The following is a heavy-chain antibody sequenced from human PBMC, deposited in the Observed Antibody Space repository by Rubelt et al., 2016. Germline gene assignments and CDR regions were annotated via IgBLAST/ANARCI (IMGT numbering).Heavy chain of an antibody. CDR3: ISYV. Sequence: EVLLAESGGGLVQPGGSLRHSCAASGFTLSSYWMHWVRQVPGKGLEWVSSIYATGNTHYAHPMKGRFTNSRDNSKKTVFLQMNSLGVDDTAVYYCISYVWGQGTMVTVSS. V-gene: IGHV3-66*01. J-gene: IGHJ3*01. CDR2: IYATGNT. CDR1: GFTLSSYW.